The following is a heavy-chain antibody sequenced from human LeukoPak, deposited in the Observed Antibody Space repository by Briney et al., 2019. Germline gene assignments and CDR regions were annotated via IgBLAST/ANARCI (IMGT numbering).Heavy chain of an antibody. CDR3: AREPVTGTLNFFDP. V-gene: IGHV1-2*02. CDR1: GYTFTDYY. CDR2: IKPNSGGT. Sequence: GASVKVSCKASGYTFTDYYLHWVRQAPGQGLEWMGWIKPNSGGTNYAHKFQGRVTMARDTSLNTAYMELSRLISDDTAVYYCAREPVTGTLNFFDPWGQGALVTVTS. J-gene: IGHJ5*02. D-gene: IGHD6-19*01.